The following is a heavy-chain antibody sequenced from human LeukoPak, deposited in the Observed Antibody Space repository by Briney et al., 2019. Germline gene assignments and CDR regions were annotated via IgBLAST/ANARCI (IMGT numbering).Heavy chain of an antibody. CDR2: IYSGGST. V-gene: IGHV3-53*01. CDR1: GFTVSSNC. Sequence: GGSLRLSCAASGFTVSSNCMSWVRQAPGKGLEWVSVIYSGGSTYYADSVKGRFTISRDNSKNTLYLQMNSLRAEDTAVYYCAKDPDSSSDNWFDPWGQGTLVTVSS. D-gene: IGHD6-13*01. CDR3: AKDPDSSSDNWFDP. J-gene: IGHJ5*02.